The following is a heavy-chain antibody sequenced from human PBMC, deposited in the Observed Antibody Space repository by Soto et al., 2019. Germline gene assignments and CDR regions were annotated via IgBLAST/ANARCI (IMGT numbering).Heavy chain of an antibody. V-gene: IGHV1-69*01. CDR1: GGTFSSYA. Sequence: QVQLVQSGAEVKKPGSSVKVSCKASGGTFSSYAISWVRQAPGQGLEWMGGIIPISDTTNYAQKFQGRVTITADASTSTGYMELSSLRSEDTAVYYCARSQGSSTSLEIYYYYYYGMDVWGQGTTVTVS. D-gene: IGHD2-2*01. J-gene: IGHJ6*02. CDR2: IIPISDTT. CDR3: ARSQGSSTSLEIYYYYYYGMDV.